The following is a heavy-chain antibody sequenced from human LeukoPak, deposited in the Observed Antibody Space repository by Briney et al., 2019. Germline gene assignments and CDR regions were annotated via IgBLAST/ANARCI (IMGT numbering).Heavy chain of an antibody. J-gene: IGHJ4*02. CDR1: GFTFSSHI. Sequence: PGGSLRLSCAASGFTFSSHIMNWVRQAPGKGLEWISYISSSSGTIYYADSVKGRFTISKDNAKNSLYLQMNSLRAEDTAVYYCARAGGSTVSHSDYWGQGTLVTVSS. D-gene: IGHD4-17*01. CDR2: ISSSSGTI. V-gene: IGHV3-48*04. CDR3: ARAGGSTVSHSDY.